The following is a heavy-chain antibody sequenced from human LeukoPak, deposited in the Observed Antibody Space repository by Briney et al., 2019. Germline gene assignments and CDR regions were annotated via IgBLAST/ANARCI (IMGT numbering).Heavy chain of an antibody. CDR1: GFTFDDYA. CDR2: ISWNSGSI. D-gene: IGHD4-11*01. J-gene: IGHJ3*02. CDR3: AKGRYSDAFDI. Sequence: PGGSLRLSCAASGFTFDDYAMRWVRHAPGKVLEWVSGISWNSGSIGYADSVKGRFTISRDNAKNSLYLQMNSLRAEDTALYYCAKGRYSDAFDIWGQGTMVTVSS. V-gene: IGHV3-9*01.